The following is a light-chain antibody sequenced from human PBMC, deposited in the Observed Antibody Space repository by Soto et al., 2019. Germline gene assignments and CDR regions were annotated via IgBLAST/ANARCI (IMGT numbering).Light chain of an antibody. V-gene: IGKV4-1*01. J-gene: IGKJ2*01. CDR3: QQYYGSPYT. Sequence: DIVMTQSPDPLAVSLGGRATINCKSSQSVLYSSNNKNYLAWYQQKPGQPPKLLLYWASTRASGVPDRFSGSGSGTDFTLTITSLQAEDVALYYCQQYYGSPYTFGQGTKLEI. CDR2: WAS. CDR1: QSVLYSSNNKNY.